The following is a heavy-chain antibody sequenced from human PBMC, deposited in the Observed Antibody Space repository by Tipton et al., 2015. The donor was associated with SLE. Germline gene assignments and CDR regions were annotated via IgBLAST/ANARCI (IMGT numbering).Heavy chain of an antibody. CDR3: ARSSSVRTLLWPTFAY. J-gene: IGHJ4*02. CDR1: GYTFSNYG. Sequence: QVQLVQSGPEVKKPGASVKVSCKASGYTFSNYGISWVRQAPGQGLEWVGWISTYNGNSSQKFQGRVTMTTDTSTSTAYMEMRSLRSDDTAVYFCARSSSVRTLLWPTFAYWGQGTLVTVSS. D-gene: IGHD2/OR15-2a*01. V-gene: IGHV1-18*01. CDR2: ISTYNGN.